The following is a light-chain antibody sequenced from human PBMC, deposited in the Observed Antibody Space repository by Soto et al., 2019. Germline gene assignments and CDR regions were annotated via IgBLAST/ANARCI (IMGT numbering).Light chain of an antibody. CDR2: GAS. V-gene: IGKV3-20*01. CDR3: QQDGSSPT. J-gene: IGKJ2*01. CDR1: QSVSSSY. Sequence: EIVLTQSPGTLSLSPGERATLSCRASQSVSSSYLAWYQQNPGQAPRLLIYGASSRATGIPDRFSGSGSVKDFPLTISRLEPAGFAVYYCQQDGSSPTFGQGTKLEIK.